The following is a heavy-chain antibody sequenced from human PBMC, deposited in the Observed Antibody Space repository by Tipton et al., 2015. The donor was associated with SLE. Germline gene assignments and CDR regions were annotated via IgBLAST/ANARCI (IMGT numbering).Heavy chain of an antibody. D-gene: IGHD2-21*01. CDR1: GGSISRYY. J-gene: IGHJ6*02. CDR2: IYYNGNI. V-gene: IGHV4-59*08. Sequence: TLSLTCTVSGGSISRYYWSWVRQPPGKGLEWIGYIYYNGNIKYNPSLKSRVTISVDTSNYQVSLNLSSVTAADTAVYYCARGRHIVVVIPGGRDYGLDVWGQGTTVTVSS. CDR3: ARGRHIVVVIPGGRDYGLDV.